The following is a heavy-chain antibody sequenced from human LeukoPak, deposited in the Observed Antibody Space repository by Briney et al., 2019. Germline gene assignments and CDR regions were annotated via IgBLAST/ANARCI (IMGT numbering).Heavy chain of an antibody. CDR3: ARCAGYRAAAGTRVDFDY. CDR1: GGSFSGYY. CDR2: INHSGST. D-gene: IGHD6-13*01. Sequence: PSETLSLTCAVYGGSFSGYYWSWIRQPPGKGLEWIGEINHSGSTNYNPSLKSRITISVDTSKNQFSLKLSSATAADTAVYYCARCAGYRAAAGTRVDFDYWGQGTLVTVSS. J-gene: IGHJ4*02. V-gene: IGHV4-34*01.